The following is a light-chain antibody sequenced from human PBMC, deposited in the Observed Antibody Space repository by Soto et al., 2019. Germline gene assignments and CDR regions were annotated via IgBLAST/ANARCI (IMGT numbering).Light chain of an antibody. J-gene: IGKJ1*01. CDR3: QQLNTYPRT. CDR2: AAS. CDR1: QDISAY. V-gene: IGKV1-9*01. Sequence: DIQLTQSPSFLSASIGDRVTITCRASQDISAYLAWYQQEPGKAPKLLIYAASTLQSGVPSRFSGSGSEAEFTLTIRSLQPEDFASYYCQQLNTYPRTFGQGTKVEIK.